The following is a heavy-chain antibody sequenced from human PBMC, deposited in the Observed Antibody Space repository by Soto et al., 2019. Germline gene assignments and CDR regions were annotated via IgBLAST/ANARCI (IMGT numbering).Heavy chain of an antibody. D-gene: IGHD3-22*01. CDR2: ITSSSDTI. CDR3: AKNPGYYYDSTGYHFDY. J-gene: IGHJ4*02. CDR1: GFTFSSFH. V-gene: IGHV3-48*01. Sequence: GALRLSCAASGFTFSSFHMNWVRQAPGRGLEWVAYITSSSDTIYYSDSVKGRFTISRDNGKNSLVLQMNSLRAEDTAVYYCAKNPGYYYDSTGYHFDYWGQGTLVTVSS.